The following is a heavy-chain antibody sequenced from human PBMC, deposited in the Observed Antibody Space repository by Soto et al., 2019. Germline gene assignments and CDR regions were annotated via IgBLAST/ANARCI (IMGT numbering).Heavy chain of an antibody. D-gene: IGHD2-8*01. CDR1: GFTFSSCS. J-gene: IGHJ4*02. V-gene: IGHV3-48*02. CDR3: AKYCSNDVCSDY. CDR2: ISGSGTTK. Sequence: EVQLLESGGGLVQPGGSLRLSCAASGFTFSSCSMNWVRQAPGKGLEWVSFISGSGTTKYYADSVKGRFTISRDNAKNSLYLQMSSLRDEDTAIYYCAKYCSNDVCSDYWGQGTLVTVSS.